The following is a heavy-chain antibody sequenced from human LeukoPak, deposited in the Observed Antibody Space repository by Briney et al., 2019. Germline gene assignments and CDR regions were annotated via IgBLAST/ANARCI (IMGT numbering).Heavy chain of an antibody. CDR3: ARSGGSYWY. J-gene: IGHJ4*02. D-gene: IGHD1-26*01. Sequence: GGSLRLSCAASGFTFSSYAMSWVRQAPGKGLEWVSAIRGSGGGSNYGDSVKGRFTFSRDNSKNTLFLQMNSLRAEDTAVYYCARSGGSYWYWGQGTLVTVSS. V-gene: IGHV3-23*01. CDR1: GFTFSSYA. CDR2: IRGSGGGS.